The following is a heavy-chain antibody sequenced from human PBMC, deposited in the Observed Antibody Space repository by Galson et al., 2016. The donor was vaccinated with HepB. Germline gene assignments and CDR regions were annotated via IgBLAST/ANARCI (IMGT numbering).Heavy chain of an antibody. Sequence: SCAGSGFTFITYAMGWVRQAPGKGLEWVSYISGAGGRTKYADSVKGRFIISKDDSRNTLFLQMDRLRAEDTAVYYCVSWDSIRWFDYWGQGTLVTVAS. J-gene: IGHJ4*02. CDR2: ISGAGGRT. CDR3: VSWDSIRWFDY. CDR1: GFTFITYA. D-gene: IGHD6-13*01. V-gene: IGHV3-23*01.